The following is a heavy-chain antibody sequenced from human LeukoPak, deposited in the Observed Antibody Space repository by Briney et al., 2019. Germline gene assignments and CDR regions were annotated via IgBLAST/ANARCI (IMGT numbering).Heavy chain of an antibody. Sequence: ASVKVSCKASGYTFTSYAMNWVRQAPGQGLEWMGGIIPMFGTANYAQKFQGRVTITADESTSTAYMELSSLRSEDTAFYYCARDSRGRELNFDYWGQGTLVTVSS. D-gene: IGHD1-7*01. CDR2: IIPMFGTA. CDR1: GYTFTSYA. V-gene: IGHV1-69*13. CDR3: ARDSRGRELNFDY. J-gene: IGHJ4*02.